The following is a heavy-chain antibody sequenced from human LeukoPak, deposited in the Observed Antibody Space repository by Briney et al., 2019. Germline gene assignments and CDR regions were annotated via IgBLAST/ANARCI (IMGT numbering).Heavy chain of an antibody. Sequence: SETLSLTCTVSSGSISSYYWSWIRQPPGKGLEWIGYIYYSGSTNYNPSLKSRVTISVDTSKNQFSLKLSSVTAADTAVYYCASLDPTVVTPYFDYWGQGTLVTASS. CDR1: SGSISSYY. J-gene: IGHJ4*02. D-gene: IGHD4-23*01. CDR2: IYYSGST. V-gene: IGHV4-59*01. CDR3: ASLDPTVVTPYFDY.